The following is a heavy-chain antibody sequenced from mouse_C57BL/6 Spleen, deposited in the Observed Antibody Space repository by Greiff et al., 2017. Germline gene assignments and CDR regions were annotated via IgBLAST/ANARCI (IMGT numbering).Heavy chain of an antibody. CDR2: IHPNSGST. CDR1: GYSFTSYW. J-gene: IGHJ1*03. D-gene: IGHD6-5*01. CDR3: AKGLSGYFDV. V-gene: IGHV1-64*01. Sequence: VQLQQPGAELVKPGASVKLSCKASGYSFTSYWMHWVKQRPGQGLEWIGMIHPNSGSTNYNAKFKSKATLTVDKSSSTAYMQLDSLTSEDSAVYYCAKGLSGYFDVWGTGTTVTVSS.